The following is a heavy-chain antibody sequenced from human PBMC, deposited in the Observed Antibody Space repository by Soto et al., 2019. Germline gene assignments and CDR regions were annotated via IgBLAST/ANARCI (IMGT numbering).Heavy chain of an antibody. CDR2: IWYDGSNK. Sequence: QVQVLESGGGVVQPGRSLRLSCAASGFTISSHGIHWVRQAPGKGLEWVAVIWYDGSNKYYVDSVKGRFTISRDKSKNTVYLEMNSLRVEDTALYYCARALSGSYPDYFDYWGQGTLVTVSS. J-gene: IGHJ4*02. CDR3: ARALSGSYPDYFDY. V-gene: IGHV3-33*01. CDR1: GFTISSHG. D-gene: IGHD1-26*01.